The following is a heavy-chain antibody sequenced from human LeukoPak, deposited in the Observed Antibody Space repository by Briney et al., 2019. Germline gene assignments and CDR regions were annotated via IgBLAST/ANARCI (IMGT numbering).Heavy chain of an antibody. Sequence: ASVKVSCKASGYTFNIYGISWVRQAPGQGLEWLGWISAYNGNTKYVEKFQGRVTMTTDTSTSTAYMELRSLRSDDTAIYYCARDRHYDASTVFDPWGQGTLVTVSS. CDR2: ISAYNGNT. D-gene: IGHD3-3*01. CDR1: GYTFNIYG. V-gene: IGHV1-18*01. CDR3: ARDRHYDASTVFDP. J-gene: IGHJ5*02.